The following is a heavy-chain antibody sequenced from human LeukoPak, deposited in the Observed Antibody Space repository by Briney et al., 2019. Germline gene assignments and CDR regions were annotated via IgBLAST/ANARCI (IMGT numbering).Heavy chain of an antibody. D-gene: IGHD3-10*01. Sequence: GGSLRLSCAASGFTFSGSAMHWVRQASGKGLEWVGRIRSKANSYATAYAASVKGRFTISRDDSKNTAYLQMNSLKTEDTAVYYCTRHDYYGSGSYYKDYWGQGTLVTVSS. J-gene: IGHJ4*02. V-gene: IGHV3-73*01. CDR2: IRSKANSYAT. CDR1: GFTFSGSA. CDR3: TRHDYYGSGSYYKDY.